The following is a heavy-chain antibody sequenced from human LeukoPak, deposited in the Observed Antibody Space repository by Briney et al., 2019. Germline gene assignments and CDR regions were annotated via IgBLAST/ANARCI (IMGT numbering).Heavy chain of an antibody. CDR3: ARANYGSGSYYKWGFDY. J-gene: IGHJ4*02. V-gene: IGHV1-3*01. CDR2: INAGNGNT. Sequence: ASVKVSCKASGYTFTSYAMHWVRQAPGQRLEWMGWINAGNGNTKYSQKFQGRVTITRDTSASTAYMELSSLRSEDTAVYYCARANYGSGSYYKWGFDYWGQGTLVTVSS. D-gene: IGHD3-10*01. CDR1: GYTFTSYA.